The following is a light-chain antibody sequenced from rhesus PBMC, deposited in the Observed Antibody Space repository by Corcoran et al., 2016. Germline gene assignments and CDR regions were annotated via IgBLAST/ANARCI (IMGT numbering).Light chain of an antibody. CDR1: QGISRY. CDR2: YAN. Sequence: DIQMSQSPSSLSASVGDRVTITCRASQGISRYLNWYQQKPGKAPKPLIYYANSLASGVPSRFCGSGSGTVFTLPISSLQPEAFATYSCQQGNSNPHSFDQGTKVEIK. J-gene: IGKJ2*01. CDR3: QQGNSNPHS. V-gene: IGKV1-32*02.